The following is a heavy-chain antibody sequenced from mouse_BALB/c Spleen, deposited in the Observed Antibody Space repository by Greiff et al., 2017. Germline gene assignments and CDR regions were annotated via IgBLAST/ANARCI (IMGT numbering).Heavy chain of an antibody. CDR2: IDPETGGT. V-gene: IGHV1-15*01. J-gene: IGHJ2*01. Sequence: VKLQQSGAELVRPGASVTLSCKASGYTFTDYEMHWVKQTPVHGLEWIGAIDPETGGTAYNQKFKGKATLTADKSSSTAYMELRSLTSEDSAVYYYTREGYWGQGTTLTVSS. CDR3: TREGY. CDR1: GYTFTDYE.